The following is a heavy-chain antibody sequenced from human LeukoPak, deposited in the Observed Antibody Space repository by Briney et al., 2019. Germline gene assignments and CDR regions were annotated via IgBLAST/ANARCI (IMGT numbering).Heavy chain of an antibody. Sequence: ASVKVSCKASGGTFSSYAISWVRQAPGQGLEWMGGIIPIFGTANYAQKFQGRVTITADESTSTAYMELSSLRSEDTAVYYCARDRVGYSYGATFDYWGQGTLSPSPQ. CDR3: ARDRVGYSYGATFDY. V-gene: IGHV1-69*13. CDR1: GGTFSSYA. D-gene: IGHD5-18*01. J-gene: IGHJ4*02. CDR2: IIPIFGTA.